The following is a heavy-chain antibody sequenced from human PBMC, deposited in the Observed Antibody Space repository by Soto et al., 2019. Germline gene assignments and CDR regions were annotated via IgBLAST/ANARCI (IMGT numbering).Heavy chain of an antibody. J-gene: IGHJ6*02. CDR3: AKSRAIYGVVIESDYYYGMNV. CDR2: ISYDGSNK. Sequence: QVQLVESGGGVVQPGRSLRLSCAASGFTFSNYGMHWVRQPPGKGLEWVAVISYDGSNKYFADSVKGRFTISRDNSKNTLYLQMNSLRAEDTAVYYCAKSRAIYGVVIESDYYYGMNVWGQGTTVTVTS. CDR1: GFTFSNYG. V-gene: IGHV3-30*18. D-gene: IGHD3-3*01.